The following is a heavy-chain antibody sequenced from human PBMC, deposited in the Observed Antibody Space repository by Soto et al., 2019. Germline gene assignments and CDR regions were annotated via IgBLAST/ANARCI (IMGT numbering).Heavy chain of an antibody. CDR2: IRSKAYGGTT. Sequence: HPGGSLRLSCTASGFTFGDYAMSWFRQAPGKGLEWVGFIRSKAYGGTTEYAASVKGRFTISRDDSKSIAYLQMNSLKTEDTAVYYCTRASYDSSGYYPDYWGQGTLVTVSS. CDR3: TRASYDSSGYYPDY. CDR1: GFTFGDYA. D-gene: IGHD3-22*01. V-gene: IGHV3-49*03. J-gene: IGHJ4*02.